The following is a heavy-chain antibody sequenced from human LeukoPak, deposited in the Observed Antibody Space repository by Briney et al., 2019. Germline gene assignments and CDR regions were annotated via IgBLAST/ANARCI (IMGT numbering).Heavy chain of an antibody. CDR2: IYYSGST. Sequence: SETLSLTCSVSGGSISNSYYWSWIRQSPGKGLEWIGYIYYSGSTYYNPSLKSRVTISLDTSKNQFSLKVSSVTAADTAVYYCAKDRDTAMVSYYFDYWGQGTLVTVSS. CDR1: GGSISNSYY. D-gene: IGHD5-18*01. CDR3: AKDRDTAMVSYYFDY. V-gene: IGHV4-59*01. J-gene: IGHJ4*02.